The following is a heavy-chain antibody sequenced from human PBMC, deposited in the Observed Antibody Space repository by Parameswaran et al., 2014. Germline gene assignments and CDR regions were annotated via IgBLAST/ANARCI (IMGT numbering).Heavy chain of an antibody. V-gene: IGHV3-21*01. Sequence: VRQMPGKGLEWVSSISSSSSYIYYADSVKGRFTISRDNAKNSLYLQMNSLRAEDTAVYYCAAVARDYYYYGMDVWGQGTTVTVSS. CDR2: ISSSSSYI. CDR3: AAVARDYYYYGMDV. J-gene: IGHJ6*02. D-gene: IGHD6-19*01.